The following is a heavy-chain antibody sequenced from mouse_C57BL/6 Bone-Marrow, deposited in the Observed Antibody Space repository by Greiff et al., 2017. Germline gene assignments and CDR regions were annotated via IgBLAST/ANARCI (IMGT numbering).Heavy chain of an antibody. J-gene: IGHJ1*03. CDR3: ARHGGYFDV. V-gene: IGHV5-12*01. CDR2: ISNGGGST. Sequence: EVQGVESGGGLVQPGGSLKLSCAASGFTFSDYYMYLVRQTPEKRLEWVAYISNGGGSTYYPDTVKGRFTISRDNAKNTLYLQMSRLKSEDTAMYYCARHGGYFDVWGTGTTVTVSS. CDR1: GFTFSDYY.